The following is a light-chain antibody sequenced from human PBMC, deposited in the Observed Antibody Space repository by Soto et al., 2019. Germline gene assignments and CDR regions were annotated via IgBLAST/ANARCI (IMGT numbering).Light chain of an antibody. J-gene: IGKJ2*01. Sequence: DIVMTQSPDSLAVSLGERATINCKSSQSVLYSSNNKNYLAWYQQKPRQPPKLLIYWASTRESGVPDRFSGSGSGTDFTLTISSLQAEDVAVYYCQQYYATPPYTFGQGTKVEIK. CDR2: WAS. CDR1: QSVLYSSNNKNY. CDR3: QQYYATPPYT. V-gene: IGKV4-1*01.